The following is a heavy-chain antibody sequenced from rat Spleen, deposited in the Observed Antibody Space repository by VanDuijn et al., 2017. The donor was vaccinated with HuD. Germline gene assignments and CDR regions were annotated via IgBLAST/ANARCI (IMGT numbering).Heavy chain of an antibody. D-gene: IGHD1-4*01. Sequence: EVQLVESDGGLVQPGRSLKLSCAASGFTFSDYYMAWVRQAPKKGLEWVATINYDGSSTFYRDSVRARFTISRDNAKNTLYLQMDSLRSEDTATYYCTRETGYNSYFDYWGQGVMVTVSS. CDR3: TRETGYNSYFDY. CDR1: GFTFSDYY. V-gene: IGHV5-7*01. CDR2: INYDGSST. J-gene: IGHJ2*01.